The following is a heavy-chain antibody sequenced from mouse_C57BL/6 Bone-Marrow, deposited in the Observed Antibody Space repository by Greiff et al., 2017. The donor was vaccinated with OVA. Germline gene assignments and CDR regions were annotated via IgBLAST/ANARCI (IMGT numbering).Heavy chain of an antibody. CDR3: GRRRSPSPYLYAMDY. CDR2: INPNNGGT. J-gene: IGHJ4*01. D-gene: IGHD5-1-1*01. V-gene: IGHV1-26*01. Sequence: EVQLQQSGPELVKPGASVKISCKASGYTFTDYYMNWVKQSHGKSLEWIGDINPNNGGTSYNQKFKGKATLTVDKSSSTAYMELRSLTSEDSAVYYCGRRRSPSPYLYAMDYWGQGTSVTVSS. CDR1: GYTFTDYY.